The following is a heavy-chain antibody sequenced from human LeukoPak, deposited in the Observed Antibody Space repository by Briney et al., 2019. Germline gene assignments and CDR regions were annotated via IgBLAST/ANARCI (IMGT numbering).Heavy chain of an antibody. V-gene: IGHV3-23*01. CDR3: AKDGSVVVPAAPFDY. CDR2: ISGSGGST. D-gene: IGHD2-2*01. J-gene: IGHJ4*02. Sequence: GGSLRLSCAASGFTFSSYAMSWVRQAPGKGLEWVSAISGSGGSTYYAGSVKGRFTISRDNSKNTLYLQMNSLRAEDTAVYYCAKDGSVVVPAAPFDYWGQGTLVTVSS. CDR1: GFTFSSYA.